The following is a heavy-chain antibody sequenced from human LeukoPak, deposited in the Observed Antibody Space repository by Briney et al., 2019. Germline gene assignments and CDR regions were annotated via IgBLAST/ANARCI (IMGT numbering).Heavy chain of an antibody. D-gene: IGHD2-21*02. CDR3: ASAYCGGDCTPYWYFDL. V-gene: IGHV4-30-4*08. CDR2: IYYSGST. J-gene: IGHJ2*01. Sequence: PSETLSLTCTVSGGSINSGDYYWSWIRQPPGKGLEWIGYIYYSGSTYYNPSLKSRVTISVDTSKNQFSLKLSSVTAADTAVYYCASAYCGGDCTPYWYFDLWGRGTLVTVSS. CDR1: GGSINSGDYY.